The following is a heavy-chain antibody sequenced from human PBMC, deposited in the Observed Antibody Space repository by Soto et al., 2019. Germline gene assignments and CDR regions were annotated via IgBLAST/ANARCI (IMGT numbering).Heavy chain of an antibody. CDR1: GFTFSSYA. CDR3: AKVGRAVAGIID. V-gene: IGHV3-23*01. D-gene: IGHD6-19*01. Sequence: EVQLLESGGGLVQPGGSLRLSCAASGFTFSSYAMSWVRQAPGKGLDWVSAISVSVGSTYYADSVKGRFTISRDNSKNTLYLQMNRLRAEGTAVDYCAKVGRAVAGIIDWGQGTLVTVSS. J-gene: IGHJ4*02. CDR2: ISVSVGST.